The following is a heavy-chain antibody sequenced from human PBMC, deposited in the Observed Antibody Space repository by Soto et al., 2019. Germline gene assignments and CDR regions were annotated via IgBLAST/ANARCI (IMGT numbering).Heavy chain of an antibody. CDR2: IVVGSGNT. D-gene: IGHD3-3*01. V-gene: IGHV1-58*02. CDR3: AAELNRITIFGVVSFVDV. J-gene: IGHJ6*04. Sequence: SVTVSCKASGFTFTSSAMQWVRQARGQRLEWIGWIVVGSGNTNYAQKFQERVTITRDMSTSTAYMELGSLRSEDTAVYYCAAELNRITIFGVVSFVDVWGKGTTVTVSS. CDR1: GFTFTSSA.